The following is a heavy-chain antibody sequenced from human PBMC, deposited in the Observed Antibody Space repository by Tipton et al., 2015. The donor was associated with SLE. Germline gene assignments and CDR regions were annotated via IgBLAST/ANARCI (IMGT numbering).Heavy chain of an antibody. J-gene: IGHJ4*02. D-gene: IGHD6-25*01. Sequence: LRLSCTVSGGSISSSTYSWGWIRQSPGKGLEWIGTIHYSGSTFYNPSLRSRVTMSIDTSKSHFSLKVNSVTAADTAVYFCARIHDLRGSGDNWGQGTLVTVSS. CDR1: GGSISSSTYS. CDR2: IHYSGST. CDR3: ARIHDLRGSGDN. V-gene: IGHV4-39*07.